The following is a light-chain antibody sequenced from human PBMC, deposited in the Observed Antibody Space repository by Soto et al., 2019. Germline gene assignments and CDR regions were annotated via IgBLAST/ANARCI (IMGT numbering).Light chain of an antibody. CDR2: DAS. CDR3: QQFGGSPMYT. Sequence: EVVLTQSPATLSLSPGERATLSRRASQSVSSNFLAWYQQRPGQAPRLLISDASTRAPGTPDRFSGSGSGTEFTLSISSLEPEDFAVYFCQQFGGSPMYTFGQGTKLEIK. J-gene: IGKJ2*01. V-gene: IGKV3-20*01. CDR1: QSVSSNF.